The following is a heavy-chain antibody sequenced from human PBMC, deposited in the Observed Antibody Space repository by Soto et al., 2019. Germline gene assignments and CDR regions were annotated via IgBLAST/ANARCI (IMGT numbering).Heavy chain of an antibody. D-gene: IGHD3-3*01. J-gene: IGHJ6*03. CDR1: GFTFDDYA. V-gene: IGHV3-9*01. CDR2: ISWNSGSI. Sequence: EVQLVESGGGLVQPGRSLRLSCAASGFTFDDYAMHWVRQAPGKGLEWVSGISWNSGSIGYADSVKGRFTISRDNAKNSLYLQMNSLRAEDTALYYCAKEAGDDFWSGYQNWLYTTTNNYYMDVWGKGTTVTVSS. CDR3: AKEAGDDFWSGYQNWLYTTTNNYYMDV.